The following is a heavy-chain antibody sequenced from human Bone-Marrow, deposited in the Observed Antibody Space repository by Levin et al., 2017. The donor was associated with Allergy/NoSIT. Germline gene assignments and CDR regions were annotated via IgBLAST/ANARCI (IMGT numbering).Heavy chain of an antibody. V-gene: IGHV3-13*04. CDR3: ARGSLGYCSGGICFTDWFDP. J-gene: IGHJ5*02. CDR1: GFTFSDYD. CDR2: IGADGDT. Sequence: GGSLRLSCAASGFTFSDYDMHWVRQVAGKGLEWVSGIGADGDTYYPGSVKGRFTVSRENAKNSLYLQMSSLRVGDTAVYYCARGSLGYCSGGICFTDWFDPWGQGTLVTVSS. D-gene: IGHD2-15*01.